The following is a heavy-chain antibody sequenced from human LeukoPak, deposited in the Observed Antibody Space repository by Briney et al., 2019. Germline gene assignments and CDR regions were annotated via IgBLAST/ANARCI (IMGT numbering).Heavy chain of an antibody. Sequence: ASVTVSCKASGYTFPTSGISWVRQAPGQGLEWMGWISVYNHNTNYAQKFQGRVTVTTDTSTRTAYMELRSLRSDDTAVYYCARTNLDCKNGVCYDYWGQGTLVTVST. J-gene: IGHJ4*02. CDR3: ARTNLDCKNGVCYDY. V-gene: IGHV1-18*01. CDR2: ISVYNHNT. D-gene: IGHD2-8*01. CDR1: GYTFPTSG.